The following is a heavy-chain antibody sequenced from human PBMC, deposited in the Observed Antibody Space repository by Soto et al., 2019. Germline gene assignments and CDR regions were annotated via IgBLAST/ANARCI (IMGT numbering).Heavy chain of an antibody. CDR2: IYYSGST. CDR1: GGSISSGDYY. J-gene: IGHJ4*02. D-gene: IGHD3-22*01. Sequence: SETLSLTCTVSGGSISSGDYYWSWIRQPPGKGLEWIGYIYYSGSTYYNPSLKSRVTISVDTSKNQFSLKLSSVTAADTAVYYCARAAYYYASSGYSLYYFDYWGQGTLVTVSS. V-gene: IGHV4-30-4*01. CDR3: ARAAYYYASSGYSLYYFDY.